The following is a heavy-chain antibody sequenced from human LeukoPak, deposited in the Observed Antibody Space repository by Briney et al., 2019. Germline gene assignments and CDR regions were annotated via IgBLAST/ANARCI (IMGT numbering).Heavy chain of an antibody. CDR2: IKPNSGDT. D-gene: IGHD3-10*01. Sequence: ASVKVSCKASGYSFADYYMHWVRQAPGQGLEWMGWIKPNSGDTRSVQKFQGRVTMTRDTSISTAYMELSSLRYDDTAVYYCATNILVRDIINWFDPWGQGTLVTVSS. V-gene: IGHV1-2*02. CDR3: ATNILVRDIINWFDP. CDR1: GYSFADYY. J-gene: IGHJ5*02.